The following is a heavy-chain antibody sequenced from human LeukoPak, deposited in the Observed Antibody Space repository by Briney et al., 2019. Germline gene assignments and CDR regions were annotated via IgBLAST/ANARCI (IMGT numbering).Heavy chain of an antibody. D-gene: IGHD6-19*01. CDR3: ARSPVAGNEDFDY. V-gene: IGHV1-2*02. J-gene: IGHJ4*02. CDR1: GYTFTGYY. Sequence: ASVKVSCKASGYTFTGYYMHWVRQAPGQGLEWMGWINPNSGGTNYAQKFQGRVTMTRDTSTSTVYMELSSLRSEDTAVYYCARSPVAGNEDFDYWGQGTLVTVSS. CDR2: INPNSGGT.